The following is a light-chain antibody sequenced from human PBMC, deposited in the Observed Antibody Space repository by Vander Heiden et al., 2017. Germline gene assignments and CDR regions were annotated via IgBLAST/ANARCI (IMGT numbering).Light chain of an antibody. J-gene: IGLJ2*01. Sequence: SYELTQPPAVSVSPGQTASITCSGDKLGDKYACWYQQKPGQFPVLVIYQDSKRPSGIPERFSGSNSGTTATLTIGGTQAMDEADYYCQAWDSSTVVFGGGTKLTVL. V-gene: IGLV3-1*01. CDR3: QAWDSSTVV. CDR2: QDS. CDR1: KLGDKY.